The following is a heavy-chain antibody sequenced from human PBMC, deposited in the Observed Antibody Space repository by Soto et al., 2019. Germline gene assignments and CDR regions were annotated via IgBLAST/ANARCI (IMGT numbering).Heavy chain of an antibody. D-gene: IGHD3-22*01. CDR1: GYTFTGYY. Sequence: VASVKVSCKASGYTFTGYYMHWVRQAPGQGLEWMGWINPNSGGTNYAQKFQGGVTMTRDTSISTAYMELSRLRSDDTAVYYCARLTYYYDSSGYYYWGQGTLVTVSS. J-gene: IGHJ4*02. CDR3: ARLTYYYDSSGYYY. CDR2: INPNSGGT. V-gene: IGHV1-2*02.